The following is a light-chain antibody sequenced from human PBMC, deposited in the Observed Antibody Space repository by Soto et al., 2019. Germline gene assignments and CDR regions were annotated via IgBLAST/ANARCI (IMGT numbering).Light chain of an antibody. J-gene: IGKJ4*02. CDR1: ESVDIS. V-gene: IGKV3-15*01. Sequence: EIVLTQSPATLSVSPGDRVTLSCRASESVDISLALYQQKHGQAPRLLIYGASTRATDMPGRFSGSGSGTEFTLTISSLQSEDFAVYYCQQYKNWPRTFGRGTKVDIK. CDR3: QQYKNWPRT. CDR2: GAS.